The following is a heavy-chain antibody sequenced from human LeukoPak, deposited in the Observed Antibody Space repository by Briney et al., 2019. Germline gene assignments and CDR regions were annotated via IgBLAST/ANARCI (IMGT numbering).Heavy chain of an antibody. V-gene: IGHV4-31*03. CDR1: GGSISSGGYY. CDR3: ASRSPQWLANFDY. CDR2: IYYSGST. J-gene: IGHJ4*02. D-gene: IGHD6-19*01. Sequence: SSETLSLTCTVSGGSISSGGYYWSWIRQHPGKGLEWIGYIYYSGSTYYNPSLKSRVTISVDTPKNQFSLKLSSVTAADTAVYYCASRSPQWLANFDYWGQGTLVTVSS.